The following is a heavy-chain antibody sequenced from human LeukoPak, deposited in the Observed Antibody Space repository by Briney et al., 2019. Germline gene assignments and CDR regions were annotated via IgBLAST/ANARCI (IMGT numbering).Heavy chain of an antibody. Sequence: PSETLSLTCAVSGGSISSGGYSWSWIRQPPGKGLEWIGYIYHSGSTYYNPSLKSRVSISVDRSKNQFSLKLSSVTAADTAIYYCARGSYGWFDPWGQGTLVTVSS. CDR1: GGSISSGGYS. V-gene: IGHV4-30-2*01. CDR3: ARGSYGWFDP. J-gene: IGHJ5*02. CDR2: IYHSGST. D-gene: IGHD1-26*01.